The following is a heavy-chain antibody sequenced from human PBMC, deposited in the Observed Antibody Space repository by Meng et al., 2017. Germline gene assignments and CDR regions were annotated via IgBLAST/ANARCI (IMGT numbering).Heavy chain of an antibody. CDR3: ARVGVNYYGSATDDY. CDR1: GGSISSSSYY. CDR2: IYYSGST. D-gene: IGHD3-10*01. Sequence: SEPLSLTCTVSGGSISSSSYYWGWIRQPPGKGLEWIVGIYYSGSTYYNPSRKSRVTISVDTSKNQFSLKLSSVTAADTSVYYCARVGVNYYGSATDDYWGQGTLVTVSS. V-gene: IGHV4-39*07. J-gene: IGHJ4*02.